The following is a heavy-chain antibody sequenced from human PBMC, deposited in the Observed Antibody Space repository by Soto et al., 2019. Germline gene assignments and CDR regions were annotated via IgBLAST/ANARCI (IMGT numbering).Heavy chain of an antibody. CDR3: ARGGIGYCSGGSCRPIDY. CDR1: GGSFSGYY. D-gene: IGHD2-15*01. V-gene: IGHV4-34*01. J-gene: IGHJ4*02. Sequence: QVQLQQWGAGLLKPSETLSLTCAVYGGSFSGYYWSWIRQPPGKGLEWIGEINHSGSTNYNPSLKSRVTISVDPSKNQFSLKLSSVTAADTAVYYCARGGIGYCSGGSCRPIDYWGQGTLVTVSS. CDR2: INHSGST.